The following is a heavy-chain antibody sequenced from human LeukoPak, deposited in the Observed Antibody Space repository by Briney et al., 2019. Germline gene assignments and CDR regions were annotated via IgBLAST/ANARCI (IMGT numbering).Heavy chain of an antibody. V-gene: IGHV1-46*01. CDR1: GYTFTVYY. J-gene: IGHJ6*02. Sequence: ASVTVSFKASGYTFTVYYMHWVRQAPGQGLEWMGIINPSGGSTSYAQKFQGRVTMTRDTSTSTVYMELSSLRSEDTAVYYCATGRGPAAYYYYYGMDVWGQGTTVTVSS. CDR2: INPSGGST. D-gene: IGHD2-2*01. CDR3: ATGRGPAAYYYYYGMDV.